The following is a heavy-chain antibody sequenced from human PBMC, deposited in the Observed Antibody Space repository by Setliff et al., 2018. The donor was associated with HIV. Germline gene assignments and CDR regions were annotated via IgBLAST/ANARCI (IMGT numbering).Heavy chain of an antibody. CDR3: ASTSSYYYDSSASCYFSGWFDP. J-gene: IGHJ5*02. D-gene: IGHD3-22*01. CDR2: VNTNTGNP. Sequence: GASVKVSCKASGYTFTSYAMNWVRQAPGQGLEWMGWVNTNTGNPTYAQGFTGRFVFSLDTSVSTAYLQISSLKAEDTAVYYCASTSSYYYDSSASCYFSGWFDPWGQGTLVTVSS. V-gene: IGHV7-4-1*02. CDR1: GYTFTSYA.